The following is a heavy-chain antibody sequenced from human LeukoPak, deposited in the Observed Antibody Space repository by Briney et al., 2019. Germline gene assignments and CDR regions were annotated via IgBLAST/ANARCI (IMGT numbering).Heavy chain of an antibody. Sequence: PSETLSLTCTVSGGSISSYYWSWIRQPPGKGLEWIGYIYYSGSTNYNPSLKSRVTISVDTSKNQFSLKLSSVTAADTAVYYCARALAGYYDSSGYYYGNKPYAFDIWGQGTMVTVSS. J-gene: IGHJ3*02. CDR1: GGSISSYY. V-gene: IGHV4-59*01. CDR2: IYYSGST. CDR3: ARALAGYYDSSGYYYGNKPYAFDI. D-gene: IGHD3-22*01.